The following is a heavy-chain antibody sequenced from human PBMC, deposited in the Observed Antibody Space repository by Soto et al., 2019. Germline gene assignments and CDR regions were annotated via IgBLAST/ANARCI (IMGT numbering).Heavy chain of an antibody. CDR3: ARGPAMASYAFDI. Sequence: GGSLRLSGAASGFSFSTYSMYWVRQAPGKGLEWVAVISYDGSNKYYADSVKGRFTISRDNSKNTLYLQMNSLRVEDTAVYYCARGPAMASYAFDILGQGTMLTV. CDR2: ISYDGSNK. CDR1: GFSFSTYS. V-gene: IGHV3-30*04. D-gene: IGHD5-18*01. J-gene: IGHJ3*02.